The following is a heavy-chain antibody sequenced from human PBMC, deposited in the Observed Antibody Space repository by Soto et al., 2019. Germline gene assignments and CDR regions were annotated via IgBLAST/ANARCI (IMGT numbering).Heavy chain of an antibody. D-gene: IGHD3-16*01. CDR2: IYYSGST. CDR3: ARLSLERFPYFDY. CDR1: GGSISSYY. V-gene: IGHV4-59*08. Sequence: SETLSLTCTVSGGSISSYYWSWIRQPPGKGLEWIGYIYYSGSTNYNPSLKSRVTISVDTSKNQFSLKLSSVTAADTAVYYCARLSLERFPYFDYWGQGTLVTVSS. J-gene: IGHJ4*02.